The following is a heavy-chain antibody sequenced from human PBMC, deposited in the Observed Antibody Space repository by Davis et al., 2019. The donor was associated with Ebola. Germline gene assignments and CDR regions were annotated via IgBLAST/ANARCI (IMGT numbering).Heavy chain of an antibody. Sequence: SVKVSCKSSGDTFNTYSISWIRQAPGQGLEWMGGIIPLFGTPNYAERFQGRATITADKFANTIHMELSSLRSEDTAVYYSARDFGEGSGSYFVYWGQGSLVTVSS. CDR1: GDTFNTYS. CDR2: IIPLFGTP. J-gene: IGHJ4*02. V-gene: IGHV1-69*06. CDR3: ARDFGEGSGSYFVY. D-gene: IGHD1-26*01.